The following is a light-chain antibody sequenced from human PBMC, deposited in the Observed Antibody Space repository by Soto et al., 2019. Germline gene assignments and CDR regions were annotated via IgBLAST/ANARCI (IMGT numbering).Light chain of an antibody. V-gene: IGKV3-15*01. CDR1: QSVSSN. Sequence: ETLMTQSPATLSVSPGERATLSCRASQSVSSNLAWYQQKPGQAPRLLIYGASTRATGIPARLSGSGSGTEFTLTISSLQSEDFAVYYCQQYNNWPRTFGQGTKVDIK. J-gene: IGKJ1*01. CDR3: QQYNNWPRT. CDR2: GAS.